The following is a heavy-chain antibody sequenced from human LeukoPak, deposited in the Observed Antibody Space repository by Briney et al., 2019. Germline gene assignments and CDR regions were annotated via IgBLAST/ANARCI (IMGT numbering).Heavy chain of an antibody. V-gene: IGHV3-21*01. J-gene: IGHJ4*02. CDR3: ARDLDYDSSGYPGY. CDR1: GFTFSSYG. CDR2: ISSSSSYI. Sequence: GGSLRLSXAASGFTFSSYGLNWVRQAPGKGLEWVSSISSSSSYIYYADSVKGRFTISRDNAKNSLYLQMNSLRAEDTAVYYCARDLDYDSSGYPGYWGQGTLVTVSS. D-gene: IGHD3-22*01.